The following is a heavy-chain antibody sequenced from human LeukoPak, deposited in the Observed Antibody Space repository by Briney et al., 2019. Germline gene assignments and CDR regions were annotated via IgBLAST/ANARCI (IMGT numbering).Heavy chain of an antibody. CDR1: GGSISSSNW. V-gene: IGHV4-4*02. CDR2: MFHSGST. CDR3: ARRMNYYDSSGSGTWFDP. J-gene: IGHJ5*02. D-gene: IGHD3-22*01. Sequence: SETLSLTCAVSGGSISSSNWWSWVRQPPGKGLEWIGEMFHSGSTNYNPSLKSRVTISVDTSKNQFSLNLSSVTAADTAVYYCARRMNYYDSSGSGTWFDPWGQGSLVTVSS.